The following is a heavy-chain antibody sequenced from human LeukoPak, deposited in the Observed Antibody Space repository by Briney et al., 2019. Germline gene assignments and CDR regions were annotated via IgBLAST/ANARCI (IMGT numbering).Heavy chain of an antibody. V-gene: IGHV3-30*02. J-gene: IGHJ4*02. CDR2: IRYDGSNK. CDR1: GFTFSTYG. CDR3: AKDGVKCGEFDDSYFDY. D-gene: IGHD3-10*01. Sequence: GGSLRLSCGASGFTFSTYGMHWVRQAPGKGLEWVAFIRYDGSNKYYGDSVKGRFTISRDNSKNTLYLQMNSLRGEDTAVYYCAKDGVKCGEFDDSYFDYWGQGTLVTVSS.